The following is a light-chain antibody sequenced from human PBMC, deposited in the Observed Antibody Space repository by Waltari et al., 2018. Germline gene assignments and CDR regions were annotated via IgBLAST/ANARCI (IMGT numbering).Light chain of an antibody. J-gene: IGLJ2*01. Sequence: QSVLTQPPSLSAAPGQKVTISCSGSSSDIGNNYVTWYQQLPGTAPKLLIFETNERPSGIPDRFSGSKSGTSATLGITGLQTADEAEYFCATWHSSVSAVVFGGGTKLTVL. CDR2: ETN. CDR3: ATWHSSVSAVV. CDR1: SSDIGNNY. V-gene: IGLV1-51*02.